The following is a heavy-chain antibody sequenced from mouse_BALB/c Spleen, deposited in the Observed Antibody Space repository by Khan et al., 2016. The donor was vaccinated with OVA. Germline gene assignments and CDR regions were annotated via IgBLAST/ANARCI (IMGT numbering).Heavy chain of an antibody. CDR2: ISSVGTYT. V-gene: IGHV5-9-1*01. D-gene: IGHD2-1*01. Sequence: EVELVESGGGLVKPGGSLKLSCAASGFTFSSFAMSWVRQIPEKRLEWVATISSVGTYTYYPDSVKGRFTISRDNAKSTLYLQMNSLRSKDTAMYYCANGNYGWFAYWGQGTLVSVSA. CDR3: ANGNYGWFAY. J-gene: IGHJ3*01. CDR1: GFTFSSFA.